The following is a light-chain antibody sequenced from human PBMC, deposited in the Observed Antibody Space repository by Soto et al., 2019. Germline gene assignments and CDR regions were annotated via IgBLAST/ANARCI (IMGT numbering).Light chain of an antibody. CDR1: QSLSTN. Sequence: EIVMTQSPATLSVSPGERATLSCRASQSLSTNLAWYQQKPGQAPRLLIYGASTRATGIPAKFSGSGSGTEFTLTIRSLQSEDFAVYYCQQYNKWPPLTFGGGTKVEIK. CDR2: GAS. J-gene: IGKJ4*01. V-gene: IGKV3-15*01. CDR3: QQYNKWPPLT.